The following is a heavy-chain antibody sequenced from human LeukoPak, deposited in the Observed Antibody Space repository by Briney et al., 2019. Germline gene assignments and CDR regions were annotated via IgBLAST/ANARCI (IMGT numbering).Heavy chain of an antibody. CDR3: ARDIVVVPAAIAWFDP. Sequence: SETLSLTCSVSGYSISNFNYWGWIRQPPGKGLEWIGSLHHSENTYYNSSLESRVTMSVDTSKNQFSLKLSSVTAADTAVYYCARDIVVVPAAIAWFDPWGQGTLVTVSS. D-gene: IGHD2-2*02. CDR1: GYSISNFNY. CDR2: LHHSENT. J-gene: IGHJ5*02. V-gene: IGHV4-38-2*02.